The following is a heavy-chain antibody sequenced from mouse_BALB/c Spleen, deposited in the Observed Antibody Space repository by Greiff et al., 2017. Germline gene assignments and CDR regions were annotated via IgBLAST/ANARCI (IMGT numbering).Heavy chain of an antibody. Sequence: VQLQQSGTVLARPGASVKMSCKASGYTFTSYWMHWVKQRPGQGLEWIGAIYPGNSDTSYNQKFKGKAKLTAVTSTSTAYMELSSLTNEDSAVYYCTREGELLAWFAYWGQGTLVTVSA. CDR2: IYPGNSDT. J-gene: IGHJ3*01. CDR1: GYTFTSYW. CDR3: TREGELLAWFAY. D-gene: IGHD1-1*01. V-gene: IGHV1-5*01.